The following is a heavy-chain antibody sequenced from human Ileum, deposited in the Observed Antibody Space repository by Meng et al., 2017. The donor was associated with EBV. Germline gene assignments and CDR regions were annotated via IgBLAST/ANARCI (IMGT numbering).Heavy chain of an antibody. CDR2: IYYTGST. Sequence: QVQLPEAGPGLVKPSETLSLTCTVSGGTATSGSYLWSWTRQPPGEGLGLIGYIYYTGSTNTIPSLKSLVTISVDTSKNQFSLNLTSVTAADTAVYYCARGTGTTFAWGQGTLVTVSS. CDR3: ARGTGTTFA. V-gene: IGHV4-61*01. J-gene: IGHJ5*02. CDR1: GGTATSGSYL. D-gene: IGHD1-1*01.